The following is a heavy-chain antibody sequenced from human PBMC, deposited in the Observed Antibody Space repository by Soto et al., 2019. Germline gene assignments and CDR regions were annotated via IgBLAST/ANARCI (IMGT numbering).Heavy chain of an antibody. Sequence: ASVKVSCKASGYTFTRYTMNWLRQAPGQRLEWMGWINPDNGNTKSSQKFQDRVIITRDTSASTAYMDLSSLRSEDTAVYYCARGIAHGQLDPCGKGTLVSFSS. CDR3: ARGIAHGQLDP. D-gene: IGHD2-15*01. V-gene: IGHV1-3*01. CDR1: GYTFTRYT. J-gene: IGHJ5*02. CDR2: INPDNGNT.